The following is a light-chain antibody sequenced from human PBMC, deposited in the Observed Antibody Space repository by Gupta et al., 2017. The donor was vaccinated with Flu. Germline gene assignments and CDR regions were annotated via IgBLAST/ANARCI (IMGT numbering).Light chain of an antibody. V-gene: IGLV3-9*01. CDR2: RDK. J-gene: IGLJ2*01. Sequence: SVALAQTARITCGGNDIGSKNVHWYQQKAGQAPVLVIYRDKFRPSGIPERFSGTDSGTTLTITGAEAGDEADYYCQVWDIRTVVFGGGTKLAVL. CDR1: DIGSKN. CDR3: QVWDIRTVV.